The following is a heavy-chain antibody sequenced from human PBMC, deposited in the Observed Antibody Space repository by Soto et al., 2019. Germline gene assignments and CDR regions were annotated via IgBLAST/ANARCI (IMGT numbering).Heavy chain of an antibody. V-gene: IGHV1-18*01. CDR2: ISAYNGNT. D-gene: IGHD6-19*01. CDR3: ARDRGVAPPVAGNTHYYYYMDV. J-gene: IGHJ6*03. CDR1: GYSFTNYG. Sequence: QDQLVQSGVEVKKPGASVKVSCKASGYSFTNYGITWVRQAPGQGFEWMGWISAYNGNTNYAQKFQGRVTMTTDASTSTAYLELMSLRSDDTAVYYCARDRGVAPPVAGNTHYYYYMDVWGKGTTVTVSS.